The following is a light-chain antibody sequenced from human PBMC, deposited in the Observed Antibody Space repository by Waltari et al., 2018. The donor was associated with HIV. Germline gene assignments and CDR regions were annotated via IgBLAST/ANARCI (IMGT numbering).Light chain of an antibody. CDR1: SSHFGAGYP. V-gene: IGLV1-40*01. J-gene: IGLJ3*02. Sequence: QSVLTQPPSVSGAPGQRVTISCTGSSSHFGAGYPVHWYQQLPGTAPKLLIYGNNNRPSGVPDRFSGSKSGTSASLAITGLQAEDEADYYCQSFDSSLNVVFGGGTKLTVL. CDR2: GNN. CDR3: QSFDSSLNVV.